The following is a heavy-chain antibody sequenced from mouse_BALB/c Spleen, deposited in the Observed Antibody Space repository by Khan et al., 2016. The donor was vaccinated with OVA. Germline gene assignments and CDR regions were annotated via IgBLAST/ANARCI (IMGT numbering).Heavy chain of an antibody. D-gene: IGHD2-14*01. V-gene: IGHV1-4*01. CDR1: DYTFSNYT. CDR3: ASYYRYPAWFAY. Sequence: QVQLKQSGAELARPGASVKMSCKASDYTFSNYTMHWLKQRPGQGLEWIGYINPSTSYAYYNQKFNDRATLTADKSSSTAYMQLSSLTSDDSAVYYCASYYRYPAWFAYWGQGTLVTVSA. CDR2: INPSTSYA. J-gene: IGHJ3*01.